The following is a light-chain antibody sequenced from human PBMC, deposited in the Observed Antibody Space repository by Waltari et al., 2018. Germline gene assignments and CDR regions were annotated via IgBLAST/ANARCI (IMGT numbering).Light chain of an antibody. V-gene: IGLV1-40*01. CDR3: QSYDTTLSGWV. CDR2: ANR. J-gene: IGLJ3*02. Sequence: QSVLTQPPSVSGAPGQRVTISCSGTRSNLGSGYDIPWYQHVPGTAPKLLIYANRNRPSGVPDRFSGSKSGTSASLAITGLQAEDEADYFCQSYDTTLSGWVFGGGTKLTVL. CDR1: RSNLGSGYD.